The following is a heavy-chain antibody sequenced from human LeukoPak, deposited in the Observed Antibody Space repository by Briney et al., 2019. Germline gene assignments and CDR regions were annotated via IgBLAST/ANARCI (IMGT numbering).Heavy chain of an antibody. CDR1: GYTFSRHG. CDR2: VSGYNDDT. CDR3: AKDIHPGLDSGASCCFDY. D-gene: IGHD3-22*01. Sequence: ASVKVSCKTSGYTFSRHGITWVRQAPGQGPEWMGWVSGYNDDTNYAKSVRGRVTMTTDTPTNIAYMELRSLRSDDTAVYYCAKDIHPGLDSGASCCFDYWGQGTPVTVSS. V-gene: IGHV1-18*01. J-gene: IGHJ4*02.